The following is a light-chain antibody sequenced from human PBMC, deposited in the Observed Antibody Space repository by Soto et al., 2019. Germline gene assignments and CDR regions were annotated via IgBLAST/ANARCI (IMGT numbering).Light chain of an antibody. Sequence: EIVLTQSPGTLSLSPGERATLSCRASQSVSSSYLAWYQQKLGQSPRRLIYGASSRATGIPDRFSGSGSATDFTRTISRLEPEDFAVYYCQQYCSSPPNTFGQGTKLEI. CDR2: GAS. J-gene: IGKJ2*01. V-gene: IGKV3-20*01. CDR1: QSVSSSY. CDR3: QQYCSSPPNT.